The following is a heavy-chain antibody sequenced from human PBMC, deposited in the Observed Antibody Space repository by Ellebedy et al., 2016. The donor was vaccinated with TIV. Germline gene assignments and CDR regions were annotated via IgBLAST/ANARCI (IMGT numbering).Heavy chain of an antibody. CDR3: ARMHEYSNYHPLDL. CDR2: IYPGDSDT. Sequence: GESLKISXKGSGYRFTNSWIAWVRQKPGKGLAWLGIIYPGDSDTKYSPSFQGQVTISADTSINAAYLQWNILEASDTATYYCARMHEYSNYHPLDLWGQGTVVTVSS. J-gene: IGHJ3*01. D-gene: IGHD4-11*01. V-gene: IGHV5-51*01. CDR1: GYRFTNSW.